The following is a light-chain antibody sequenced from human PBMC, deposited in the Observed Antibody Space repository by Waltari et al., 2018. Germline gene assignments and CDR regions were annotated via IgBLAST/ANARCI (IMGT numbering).Light chain of an antibody. CDR2: KAS. V-gene: IGKV1-5*03. Sequence: DVQMTQYPSTLYASVRDRVTITCRASQNIYNLLAWYQQKTGKAPKLLIYKASSLESGVPSRVSGSGSGTEFTLTISSLQPDDFATYYCQHYENYPWTFGQGTKVEIK. J-gene: IGKJ1*01. CDR3: QHYENYPWT. CDR1: QNIYNL.